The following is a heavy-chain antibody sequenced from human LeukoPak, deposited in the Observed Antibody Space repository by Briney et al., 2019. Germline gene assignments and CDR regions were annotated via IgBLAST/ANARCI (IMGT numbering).Heavy chain of an antibody. V-gene: IGHV3-64*01. Sequence: GGSLRLSCAASGFTFYSYAMHWVRQAPGKGLEYVSVISNSGGSTRYANSVKGRFTISRDNSKNTLYLQMGSLRAEDMAVYYCARGGGYYYYYMDVWGKGTTVTVSS. J-gene: IGHJ6*03. D-gene: IGHD3-10*01. CDR1: GFTFYSYA. CDR2: ISNSGGST. CDR3: ARGGGYYYYYMDV.